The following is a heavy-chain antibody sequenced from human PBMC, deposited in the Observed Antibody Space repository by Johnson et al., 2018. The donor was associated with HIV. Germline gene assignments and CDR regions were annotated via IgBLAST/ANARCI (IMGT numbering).Heavy chain of an antibody. CDR1: GFTFSTHD. D-gene: IGHD6-6*01. CDR3: AKDTRSSSGLGAFDI. Sequence: VQLVESGGGLVKPGGSLRLSCAASGFTFSTHDMHWVRQASGKGLEWVSAIGTAGDTYYPGSVKGRFTISRDNSKNTLYLQMNSLRAEDTAVYYCAKDTRSSSGLGAFDIWGQGTMVTVSS. V-gene: IGHV3-13*01. J-gene: IGHJ3*02. CDR2: IGTAGDT.